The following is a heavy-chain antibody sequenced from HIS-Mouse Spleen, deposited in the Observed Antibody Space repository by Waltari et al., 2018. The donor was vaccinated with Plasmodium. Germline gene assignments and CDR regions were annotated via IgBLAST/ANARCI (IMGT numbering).Heavy chain of an antibody. Sequence: QVQLVESGGGVVQPGGSLRLPCAASGFTLRSFSLPGVRQPPGKGLEWVAVISYDGSNKYYADSVKGRFTISRDNSKNTLYLQMNSLRAEDTAVYYCARDRRLAFDYWGQGTLVTVSS. CDR1: GFTLRSFS. J-gene: IGHJ4*02. D-gene: IGHD2-15*01. CDR3: ARDRRLAFDY. V-gene: IGHV3-30-3*01. CDR2: ISYDGSNK.